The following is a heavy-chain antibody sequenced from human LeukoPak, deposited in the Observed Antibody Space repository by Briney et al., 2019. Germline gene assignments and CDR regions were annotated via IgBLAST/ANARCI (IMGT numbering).Heavy chain of an antibody. CDR2: INHSAST. Sequence: KSWDTLSLTCAVYSRSFSGYYWLWLRQPTGKALEWFGEINHSASTNYDPSLKSSVTISVDTSKNHISLKLSCVTAADTAVYYCARRDLWFGELFADYWGQGTLVTASS. CDR3: ARRDLWFGELFADY. CDR1: SRSFSGYY. J-gene: IGHJ4*02. D-gene: IGHD3-10*01. V-gene: IGHV4-34*01.